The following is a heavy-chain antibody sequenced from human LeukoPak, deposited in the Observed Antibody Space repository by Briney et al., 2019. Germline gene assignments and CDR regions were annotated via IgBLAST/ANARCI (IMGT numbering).Heavy chain of an antibody. J-gene: IGHJ3*02. CDR3: LPLLSRPYVEDGFDI. CDR1: GFTFSDYY. Sequence: PGGSLRLSRTASGFTFSDYYMSWIRQAPGKGLEWVSYISSSSSYTKYADSVKGRFTISRDNARNSLYLQMNSLRAEDTAVYYCLPLLSRPYVEDGFDIWGQGTMVTVSS. CDR2: ISSSSSYT. V-gene: IGHV3-11*06. D-gene: IGHD2/OR15-2a*01.